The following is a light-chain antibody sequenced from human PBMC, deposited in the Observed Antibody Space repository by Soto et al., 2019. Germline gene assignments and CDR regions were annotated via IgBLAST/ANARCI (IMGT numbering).Light chain of an antibody. CDR3: LLYYGGAYV. CDR2: GTS. Sequence: QDVVTQEPSLTVSPGGTVTLTCASSTGAVTSGYSPSWFQQNPGQAPRALIYGTSKKHSWTPARFSGSLLGGKAALTLSGVQPEDEAEYYCLLYYGGAYVFGTGTKVTVL. CDR1: TGAVTSGYS. V-gene: IGLV7-43*01. J-gene: IGLJ1*01.